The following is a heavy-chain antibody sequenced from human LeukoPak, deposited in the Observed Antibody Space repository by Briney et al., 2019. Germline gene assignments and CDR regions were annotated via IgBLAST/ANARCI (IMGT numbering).Heavy chain of an antibody. Sequence: SVKVSCKASGGTFSSYAISWVRQAPGQGLEWMGGIIPIFGTANYAQKFQGRVTITADKSTSTAYMELSSLTSEDTAVYYCASEYGGNSGGLDYWGQGTLVTVSS. CDR3: ASEYGGNSGGLDY. CDR2: IIPIFGTA. V-gene: IGHV1-69*06. CDR1: GGTFSSYA. J-gene: IGHJ4*02. D-gene: IGHD4-23*01.